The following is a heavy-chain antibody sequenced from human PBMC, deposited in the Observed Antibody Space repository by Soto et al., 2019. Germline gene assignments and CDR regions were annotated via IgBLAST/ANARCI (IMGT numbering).Heavy chain of an antibody. Sequence: SETLSLTCTVSGGSISSGGYYWSWIRQHPGKGLEWIGYIYYSGSTYYNPSLKSRVTISVDTSKNQFSLKLSSVTAADTAVYYCARVTIAAAGTDFDYWGQGTLVTVSS. CDR2: IYYSGST. CDR3: ARVTIAAAGTDFDY. CDR1: GGSISSGGYY. D-gene: IGHD6-13*01. V-gene: IGHV4-31*03. J-gene: IGHJ4*02.